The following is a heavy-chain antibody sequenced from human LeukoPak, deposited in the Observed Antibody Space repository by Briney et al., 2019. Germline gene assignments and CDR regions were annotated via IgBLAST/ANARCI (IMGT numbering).Heavy chain of an antibody. CDR3: ARRVLGYDSSGYSIWFDP. V-gene: IGHV4-39*01. J-gene: IGHJ5*02. CDR2: IYYSGST. CDR1: GGSISSSSYY. Sequence: SETLSLTCTVSGGSISSSSYYWGWIRQPPGKGLEWIGSIYYSGSTYYNPSLKSRVTISVDTSKNQFSLTLSSVTAADTAVYYCARRVLGYDSSGYSIWFDPWGQGTLVTVSS. D-gene: IGHD3-22*01.